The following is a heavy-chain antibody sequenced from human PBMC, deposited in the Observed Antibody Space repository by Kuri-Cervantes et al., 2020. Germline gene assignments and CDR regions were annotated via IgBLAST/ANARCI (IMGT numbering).Heavy chain of an antibody. D-gene: IGHD1-14*01. V-gene: IGHV3-9*01. CDR3: AKDITRTFNSFDI. CDR2: ISWNSGYI. J-gene: IGHJ3*02. CDR1: GFTFNNHW. Sequence: GGSLRLSCAASGFTFNNHWMHWVRQGPGKGLEWVSGISWNSGYIVYADSVKGRLTISRDNAKNSLYLQMNSLRAEDTALYYCAKDITRTFNSFDIWGQGTMVTVSS.